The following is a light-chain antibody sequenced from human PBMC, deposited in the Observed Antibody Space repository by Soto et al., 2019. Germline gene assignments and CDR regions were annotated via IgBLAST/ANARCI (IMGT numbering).Light chain of an antibody. J-gene: IGLJ1*01. V-gene: IGLV2-14*02. CDR1: SSDVGSYNL. CDR3: CSYTSAYTFV. Sequence: QSVLTQPASVSGSPGQSITISCTGTSSDVGSYNLVSWYQQHPGKAPKLMIYEGSKRPSGVSNRFSGSKSGNTASLTISGLQAEDEADYYCCSYTSAYTFVFGTGTKVTVL. CDR2: EGS.